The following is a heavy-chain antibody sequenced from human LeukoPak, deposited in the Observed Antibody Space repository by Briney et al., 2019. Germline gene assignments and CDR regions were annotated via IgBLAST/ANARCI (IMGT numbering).Heavy chain of an antibody. V-gene: IGHV4-39*07. J-gene: IGHJ4*02. CDR2: IYYSGST. D-gene: IGHD6-13*01. CDR3: ARQIQQQLARFDY. CDR1: GDSIRYSRYY. Sequence: SETLSLTCSVSGDSIRYSRYYWAWIRQPPGKGLEWIGSIYYSGSTYYNPSLKSRVTISVDTSKNQFSLKLSSVTAADTAVYYCARQIQQQLARFDYWGQGTLVTVSS.